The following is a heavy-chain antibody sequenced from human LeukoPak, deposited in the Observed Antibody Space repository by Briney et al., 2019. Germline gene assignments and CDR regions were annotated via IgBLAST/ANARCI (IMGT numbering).Heavy chain of an antibody. V-gene: IGHV1-2*02. J-gene: IGHJ4*01. CDR1: GYTFTGYY. Sequence: GASVKVSSTASGYTFTGYYMHWVRQAPGQGLEWMGWINPNSGGTNYAQKFQGRVTMTRDTSISTAYMELSRLRSDDTAVYYCARDRTDCTSTSCYVDLGYYFEYWGHGTLVTVSS. CDR2: INPNSGGT. CDR3: ARDRTDCTSTSCYVDLGYYFEY. D-gene: IGHD2-2*01.